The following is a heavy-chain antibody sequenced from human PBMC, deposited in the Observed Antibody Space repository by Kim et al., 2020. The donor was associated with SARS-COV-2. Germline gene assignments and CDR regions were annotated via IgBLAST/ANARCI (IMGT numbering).Heavy chain of an antibody. V-gene: IGHV1-8*01. J-gene: IGHJ6*02. D-gene: IGHD3-9*01. CDR1: GYTFTTYD. CDR3: ARGEASSYDILTGYYKPHYGMDV. CDR2: VNPNSGNT. Sequence: ASVKVSCKASGYTFTTYDINWVRQAAGQGLEWMGWVNPNSGNTGYAQKSQGRVTMTRDTSISTVYMELSSLRSEDTAVYYCARGEASSYDILTGYYKPHYGMDVWGQGTTVTVSS.